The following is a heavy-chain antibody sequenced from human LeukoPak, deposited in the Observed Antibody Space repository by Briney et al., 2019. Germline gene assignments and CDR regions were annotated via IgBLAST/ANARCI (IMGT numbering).Heavy chain of an antibody. V-gene: IGHV4-38-2*02. CDR2: IYYSGNT. CDR3: ARDNGGDDPPTLDY. Sequence: SETLSLTCAVSGYSISSGFYWAWIRQPPGKGLEWLGIIYYSGNTYYNPSLKSRLTISVDTSQNEFSLKLSSVTAADTAVYYCARDNGGDDPPTLDYWGQGTLVTVSS. CDR1: GYSISSGFY. J-gene: IGHJ4*02. D-gene: IGHD2-8*01.